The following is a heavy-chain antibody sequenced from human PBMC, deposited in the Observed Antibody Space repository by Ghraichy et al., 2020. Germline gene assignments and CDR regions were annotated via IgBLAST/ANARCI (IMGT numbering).Heavy chain of an antibody. J-gene: IGHJ6*02. CDR1: GGSFSGYY. CDR2: INHSGST. D-gene: IGHD6-13*01. Sequence: SETLSLTCTVYGGSFSGYYWSWIRQPPGKGLEWIGEINHSGSTNYNPSLKSRVTISVDTSKNQFSLNLSSVTAADTAVYYWASGESSSWYGKRYYYYGMDVWVQGTTVTVSS. V-gene: IGHV4-34*01. CDR3: ASGESSSWYGKRYYYYGMDV.